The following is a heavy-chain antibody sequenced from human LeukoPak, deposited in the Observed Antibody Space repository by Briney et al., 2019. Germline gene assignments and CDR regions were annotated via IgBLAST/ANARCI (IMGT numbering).Heavy chain of an antibody. CDR1: GYIFFDYY. D-gene: IGHD5-18*01. V-gene: IGHV1-2*02. Sequence: ASVKVSCKASGYIFFDYYIHWVRQAPGQGLEWMGWINPNSGGTNYAQKFQGRVTVTSDTSITTAYMELSRLTSDDTAIYYCARFIQLSDRGWFDPWAQGTLVTVSS. CDR3: ARFIQLSDRGWFDP. CDR2: INPNSGGT. J-gene: IGHJ5*02.